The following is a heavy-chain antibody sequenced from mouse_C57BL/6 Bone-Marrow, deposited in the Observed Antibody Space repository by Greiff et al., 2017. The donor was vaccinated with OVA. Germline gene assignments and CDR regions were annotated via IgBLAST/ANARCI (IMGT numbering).Heavy chain of an antibody. CDR1: GYAFSSSW. CDR2: IYPGDGDT. Sequence: QVQLQQSGPELVKPGASVKISCKASGYAFSSSWMNWVKQRPGKGLEWIGRIYPGDGDTNYNGKFKGKATLTADKSSSTAYMQLSSLTSEDSVVYFCARKGNLYYFDYWGQGTTLTVSS. V-gene: IGHV1-82*01. CDR3: ARKGNLYYFDY. J-gene: IGHJ2*01.